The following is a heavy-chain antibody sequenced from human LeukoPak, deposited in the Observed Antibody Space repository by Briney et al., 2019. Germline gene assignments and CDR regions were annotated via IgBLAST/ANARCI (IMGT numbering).Heavy chain of an antibody. CDR2: ISSSSSYI. J-gene: IGHJ4*02. Sequence: GGSLRLSCAASGFTFSSYSMNWVRQTPGKGLEWVSSISSSSSYIYYADSVKGRLTISRDNAKNSLYLQMNSLRAEDTAVYYCATDWNIPPSDWGQGTLVTVSS. CDR1: GFTFSSYS. CDR3: ATDWNIPPSD. V-gene: IGHV3-21*01. D-gene: IGHD2-2*02.